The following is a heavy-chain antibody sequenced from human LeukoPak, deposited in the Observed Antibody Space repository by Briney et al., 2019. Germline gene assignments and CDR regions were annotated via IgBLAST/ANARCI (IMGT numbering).Heavy chain of an antibody. CDR1: GYTFTGYY. V-gene: IGHV1-2*02. D-gene: IGHD2-8*01. Sequence: ASVKVSCKASGYTFTGYYMHWVRQAPGQGLVSMGWINPNSGGTNYAQKFQGRVTMTRDTSISTACMELSRLRSDDTAVYYCARYHGDYYYYYYMDVWGKGTTVTVSS. CDR3: ARYHGDYYYYYYMDV. J-gene: IGHJ6*03. CDR2: INPNSGGT.